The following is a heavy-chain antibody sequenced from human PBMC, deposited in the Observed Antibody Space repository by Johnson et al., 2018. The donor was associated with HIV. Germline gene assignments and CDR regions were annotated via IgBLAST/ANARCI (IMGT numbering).Heavy chain of an antibody. CDR2: IKQDGSEK. Sequence: VQLVESGGGVVQPGRSLRLSCAASGFAFSGYALHWVRQAPGKGLEWVANIKQDGSEKYYVDSVKGRFTISRDNAKNSLYLQMNSLRVEDTAVYYCARDMGGVVKEARAFDIWGQGTMVTVSS. J-gene: IGHJ3*02. CDR1: GFAFSGYA. CDR3: ARDMGGVVKEARAFDI. D-gene: IGHD3-10*01. V-gene: IGHV3-7*01.